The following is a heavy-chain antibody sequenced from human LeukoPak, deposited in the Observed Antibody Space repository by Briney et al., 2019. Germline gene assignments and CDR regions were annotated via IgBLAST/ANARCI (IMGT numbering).Heavy chain of an antibody. J-gene: IGHJ5*02. D-gene: IGHD2-2*01. CDR2: ISSDGDRT. Sequence: PGGSLRLSCSASGFIFSDYAMRWVRQAPGKGLEYISAISSDGDRTYFTDSVKGRFTISRDNSKNTLYLQMNSLRAEDTAVYYCAKELTSSINWFDPWGQGTLVTVSS. CDR3: AKELTSSINWFDP. V-gene: IGHV3-64*04. CDR1: GFIFSDYA.